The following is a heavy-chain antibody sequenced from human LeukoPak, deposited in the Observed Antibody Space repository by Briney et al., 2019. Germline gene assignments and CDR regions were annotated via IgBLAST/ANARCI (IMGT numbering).Heavy chain of an antibody. CDR2: INHSGST. CDR1: GGSLSGHF. CDR3: ARGHRGYYYYYGMDV. D-gene: IGHD1-14*01. Sequence: SETLSLTCAVYGGSLSGHFWSWIRQPPGKGLEWIGEINHSGSTNYNPSLKSRVTISVDTSKNQFSLKLSSVTAADTAVYYCARGHRGYYYYYGMDVWGQGTTVTVSS. J-gene: IGHJ6*02. V-gene: IGHV4-34*01.